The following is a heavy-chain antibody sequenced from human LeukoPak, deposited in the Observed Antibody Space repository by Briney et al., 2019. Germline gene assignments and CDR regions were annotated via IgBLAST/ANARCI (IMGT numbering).Heavy chain of an antibody. CDR3: ARSGRDDYGDYIRGNYFDY. CDR1: GVSISGYY. J-gene: IGHJ4*02. D-gene: IGHD4-17*01. Sequence: SETLSLTCTVSGVSISGYYWNWIRQPAGKGLEWIGRIYTSGSTSYNPSLKSRVTMSVDTSKNQFSLNMSSVTAADTAVYYCARSGRDDYGDYIRGNYFDYWGQGTLVTVSS. V-gene: IGHV4-4*07. CDR2: IYTSGST.